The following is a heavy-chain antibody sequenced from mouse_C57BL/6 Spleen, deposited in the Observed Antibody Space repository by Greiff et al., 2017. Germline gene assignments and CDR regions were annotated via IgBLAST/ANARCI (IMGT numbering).Heavy chain of an antibody. CDR2: IHPNSGST. CDR1: GYTFTSYW. V-gene: IGHV1-64*01. CDR3: ASMWRDWYFDV. Sequence: QVQLQQPGAELVKPGASVKLSCKASGYTFTSYWMHWVKQRPGQGLEWIGMIHPNSGSTNYNEKFKSKATLTVDKSSSTAYMQLSSLTSEDSAVYYCASMWRDWYFDVWGTGTTVTVSS. J-gene: IGHJ1*03.